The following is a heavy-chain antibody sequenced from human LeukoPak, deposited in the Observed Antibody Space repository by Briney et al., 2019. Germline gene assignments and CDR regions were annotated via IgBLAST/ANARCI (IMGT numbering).Heavy chain of an antibody. CDR1: GFSFGTYA. V-gene: IGHV3-64D*09. D-gene: IGHD5-24*01. CDR3: VKGGGDGYTRRYLDY. J-gene: IGHJ4*02. Sequence: GSLRLSCSASGFSFGTYAMHWVRQAPGKGLEYVSGISTTGGSTYYADSVKGRFTISRDNSKNTLSLQMSSLRPEDTAVYHCVKGGGDGYTRRYLDYWGQGTLVTVSS. CDR2: ISTTGGST.